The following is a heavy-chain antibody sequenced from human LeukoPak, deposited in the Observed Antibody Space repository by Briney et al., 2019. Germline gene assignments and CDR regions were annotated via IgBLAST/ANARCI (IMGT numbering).Heavy chain of an antibody. V-gene: IGHV4-59*11. D-gene: IGHD3-3*01. CDR2: ISYSGST. CDR1: GGFISSHY. Sequence: SSETLSLTCTVSGGFISSHYWSWIRQPPGKGLEWIGYISYSGSTNYNPSLKSRVTISVDTSKNQFSLKLSSVTAADTAVYYCARLYDFWSGYPGYFDYWGQGILVTVSS. J-gene: IGHJ4*02. CDR3: ARLYDFWSGYPGYFDY.